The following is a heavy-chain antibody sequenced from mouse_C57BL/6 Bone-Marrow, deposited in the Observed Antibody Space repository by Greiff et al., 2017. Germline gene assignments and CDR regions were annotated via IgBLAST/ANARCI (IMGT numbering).Heavy chain of an antibody. CDR1: GYTFTSYG. D-gene: IGHD2-10*01. CDR3: ATYYDLGFAY. V-gene: IGHV1-81*01. Sequence: VQLQQSGAELARPGASVKLSCKASGYTFTSYGISWVKQRTGQGLEWIGEIYPRSGNTYYNEKFKGKATLTADTSSSTAYMELRSLTSEDSAVYFCATYYDLGFAYWGQGTLVTVSA. J-gene: IGHJ3*01. CDR2: IYPRSGNT.